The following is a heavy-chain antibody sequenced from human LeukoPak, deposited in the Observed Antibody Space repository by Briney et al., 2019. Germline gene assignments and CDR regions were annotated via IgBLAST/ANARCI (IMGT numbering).Heavy chain of an antibody. J-gene: IGHJ4*02. CDR3: TKSSIQGAIGL. Sequence: GGSLRLSCAASGFTFSDHYMDWVRQAPGKGLEWVGRSRNKANSYTTEYAASVKGRFTISRDDSKNSLYLQMNSLKTEDTAVYYCTKSSIQGAIGLWGQGTLVTVSS. D-gene: IGHD1-26*01. CDR1: GFTFSDHY. CDR2: SRNKANSYTT. V-gene: IGHV3-72*01.